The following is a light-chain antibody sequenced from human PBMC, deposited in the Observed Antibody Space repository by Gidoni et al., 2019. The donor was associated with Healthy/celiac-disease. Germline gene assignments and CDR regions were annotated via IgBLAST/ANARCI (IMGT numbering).Light chain of an antibody. CDR3: QQYDNLPTWT. J-gene: IGKJ1*01. CDR2: DAS. Sequence: QMTQSTSSLSASVGVRVTITCQASQDISNYLNWYQQKPGKAPKLLIYDASNLETGVPSRFSGSGSGTDFTFTISSLQPEDIATYYCQQYDNLPTWTFGQGTKVEIK. CDR1: QDISNY. V-gene: IGKV1-33*01.